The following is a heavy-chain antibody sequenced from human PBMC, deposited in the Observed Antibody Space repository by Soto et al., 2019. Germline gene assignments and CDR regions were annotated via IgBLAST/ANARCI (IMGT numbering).Heavy chain of an antibody. D-gene: IGHD3-22*01. V-gene: IGHV4-30-4*01. Sequence: SSETLSLTCTVSGGSISSGDYYWSWIRQPPGKGLEWIGYIYYSGSTYYNPSLKSRVTISVDTSKNQFSLKLSSVTAADTAVYYCASRSGYHFIAPNAFDIWGQGTMVTVSS. CDR1: GGSISSGDYY. J-gene: IGHJ3*02. CDR2: IYYSGST. CDR3: ASRSGYHFIAPNAFDI.